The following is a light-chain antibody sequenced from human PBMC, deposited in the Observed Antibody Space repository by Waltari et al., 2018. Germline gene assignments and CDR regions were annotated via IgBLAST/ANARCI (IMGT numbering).Light chain of an antibody. CDR1: NIRTKA. Sequence: SYVLTQPPSVSVAPGQTARIPCEGNNIRTKAVHWYQQRPGKAPVLVVYYDRARPYGSPERFSGSNSGKPATLTVSRVEAGDEASSYCQVCASGSDRFSVFGAGTTVTVL. CDR3: QVCASGSDRFSV. V-gene: IGLV3-21*02. CDR2: YDR. J-gene: IGLJ1*01.